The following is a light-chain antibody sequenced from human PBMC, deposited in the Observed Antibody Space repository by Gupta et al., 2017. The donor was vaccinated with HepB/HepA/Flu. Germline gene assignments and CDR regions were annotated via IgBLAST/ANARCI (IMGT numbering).Light chain of an antibody. CDR1: SGYSHYS. V-gene: IGLV4-60*02. CDR3: ETWDSNIRV. J-gene: IGLJ2*01. CDR2: VESSGRY. Sequence: QLMVTQSSSASASLGSSVKLTCTLSSGYSHYSIGWHQQLPGKAPRFLMKVESSGRYNKGSGIPDRFSGSSSGATRYLTISSLQVEDEADYYCETWDSNIRVFGGGTKLTVL.